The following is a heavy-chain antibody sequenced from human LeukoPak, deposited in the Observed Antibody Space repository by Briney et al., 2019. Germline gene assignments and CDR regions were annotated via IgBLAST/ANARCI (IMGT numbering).Heavy chain of an antibody. D-gene: IGHD6-6*01. J-gene: IGHJ6*03. CDR2: ISGSGGST. CDR3: AKGGAARPWDYYYYMDV. CDR1: GFTFISYA. Sequence: GGSLRLSCAASGFTFISYAMSWVRQAPGKGLEWVSAISGSGGSTYYADSVKGRFTISRDNSKNTLYLQMNSLRAEDTAVYYCAKGGAARPWDYYYYMDVWGKGTTVTVSS. V-gene: IGHV3-23*01.